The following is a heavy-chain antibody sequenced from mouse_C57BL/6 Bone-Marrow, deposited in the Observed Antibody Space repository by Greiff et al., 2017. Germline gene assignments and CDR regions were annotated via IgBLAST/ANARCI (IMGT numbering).Heavy chain of an antibody. Sequence: QVQLQQSGAELARPGASVKLSCKVSGYTFTSYGISWVKQRTGQGLEWIGENYPRSGNTYYNEKFKGKSTLTADKSSSTAYMELRSLTSEDSAVYFCARQLRLLAFAYWGQGTLVTVSA. CDR2: NYPRSGNT. J-gene: IGHJ3*01. V-gene: IGHV1-81*01. CDR1: GYTFTSYG. D-gene: IGHD3-2*02. CDR3: ARQLRLLAFAY.